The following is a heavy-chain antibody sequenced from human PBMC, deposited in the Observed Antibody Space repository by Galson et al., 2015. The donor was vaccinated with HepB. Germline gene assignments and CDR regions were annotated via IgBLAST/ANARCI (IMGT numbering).Heavy chain of an antibody. V-gene: IGHV3-23*01. CDR3: AKAGGLMVYPDY. Sequence: SLRLSCAASGFTFSSYAMSWVRQAPGKGLEWVSAISGSGGSTYYADSVKGRFTISRDNSKNTLYLQMNSLRAEDTAVYYCAKAGGLMVYPDYWGQGTLVTVSS. D-gene: IGHD2-8*01. J-gene: IGHJ4*02. CDR1: GFTFSSYA. CDR2: ISGSGGST.